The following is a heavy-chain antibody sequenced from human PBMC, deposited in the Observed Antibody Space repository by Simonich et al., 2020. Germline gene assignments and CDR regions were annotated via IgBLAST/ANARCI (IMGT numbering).Heavy chain of an antibody. Sequence: QVQLVESGGGVVQPGRSLRLSCAASGFTFSSYALHGVRQAPGKWVDWWAVILYEGSNKYYADSVKGRFTISRDKSKNTLYLQMNSLRAEDTAVYYCARDIVSFGSSWYAFDIWGQGTMVTVSS. CDR1: GFTFSSYA. CDR2: ILYEGSNK. D-gene: IGHD6-13*01. CDR3: ARDIVSFGSSWYAFDI. J-gene: IGHJ3*02. V-gene: IGHV3-30*04.